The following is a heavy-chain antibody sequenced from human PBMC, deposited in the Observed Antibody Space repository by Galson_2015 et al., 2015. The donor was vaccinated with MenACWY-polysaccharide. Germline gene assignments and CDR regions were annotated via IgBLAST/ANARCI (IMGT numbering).Heavy chain of an antibody. V-gene: IGHV3-30*18. CDR2: ISYDGSNK. D-gene: IGHD3-10*01. CDR1: GFIFSDYA. Sequence: SLRLSCAVSGFIFSDYATHWVRQAPGKGLEWLAVISYDGSNKYYLESVKGRFTISRDNSKDMVYLHMNSLRGEDTAVYFCAKDRPLRGLSVFYYGMDVWGRGTTVIVSS. J-gene: IGHJ6*02. CDR3: AKDRPLRGLSVFYYGMDV.